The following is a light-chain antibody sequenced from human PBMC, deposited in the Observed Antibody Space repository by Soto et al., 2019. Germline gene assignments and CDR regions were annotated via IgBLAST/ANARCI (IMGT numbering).Light chain of an antibody. Sequence: QAVVTQEPSLTVSPGGTVTLTCGSSTGAVTSSHYPYWFQQKAGQAPRTLIYDTYNKQSWTPARFSGSLLGGKAALTLSGAQPEDEADYYCLRVYSDRWVFGGGTKLTVL. J-gene: IGLJ3*02. CDR3: LRVYSDRWV. V-gene: IGLV7-46*01. CDR1: TGAVTSSHY. CDR2: DTY.